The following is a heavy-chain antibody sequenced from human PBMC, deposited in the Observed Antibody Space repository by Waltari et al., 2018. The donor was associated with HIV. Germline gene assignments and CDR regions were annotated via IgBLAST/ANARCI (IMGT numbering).Heavy chain of an antibody. Sequence: QVQLQESGPGLVKPSETLSLTCTVSGGSISSYYWSWLRQPAGKGLEWIGRIYTSGSTNYNPSLKSRVTMSVDTSKNQFSLKLSSVTAADTAVYYCARDYDFWCDGAFDIWGQGTMVTVSS. CDR3: ARDYDFWCDGAFDI. J-gene: IGHJ3*02. V-gene: IGHV4-4*07. D-gene: IGHD3-3*01. CDR2: IYTSGST. CDR1: GGSISSYY.